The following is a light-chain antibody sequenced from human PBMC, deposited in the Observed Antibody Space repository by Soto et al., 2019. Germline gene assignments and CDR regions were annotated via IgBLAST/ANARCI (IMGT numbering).Light chain of an antibody. V-gene: IGKV1-39*01. CDR2: GAS. J-gene: IGKJ1*01. CDR1: QTINTY. Sequence: DIRMTQSPSSLSASVGGSVRITCRSSQTINTYLNWYRQKSGEAPTLLIYGASRLHNGVPSRFSGSGSGTEFTLTITSLQPEDCATYFCQQSHISPWTFGQGTTV. CDR3: QQSHISPWT.